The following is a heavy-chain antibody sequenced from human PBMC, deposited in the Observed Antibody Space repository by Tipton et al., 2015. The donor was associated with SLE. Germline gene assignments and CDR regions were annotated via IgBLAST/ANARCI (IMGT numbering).Heavy chain of an antibody. V-gene: IGHV4-61*02. Sequence: TLSLTCTVSGGSLSSVSYYLSWIPPPTGKGLEWIGRIYTSGSTYYNPSLKSRVSISVETSKNQFSLKLSSVTAADTAVYFCARDGITSPYVFWGQGTLVTVSS. J-gene: IGHJ4*02. D-gene: IGHD1-1*01. CDR2: IYTSGST. CDR1: GGSLSSVSYY. CDR3: ARDGITSPYVF.